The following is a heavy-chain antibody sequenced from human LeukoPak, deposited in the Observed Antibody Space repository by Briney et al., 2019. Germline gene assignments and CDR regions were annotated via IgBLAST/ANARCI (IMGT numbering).Heavy chain of an antibody. Sequence: PSETLSLTCTVSGGSISSYYWSWIRQPAGKGLEWIGRIYTSGSTNYNPSLKSRVTMSVDTSKNQFSLKLSSVTAADTAVYYCARQPYYYGSGSDWFDPWGQGTLVTVSS. V-gene: IGHV4-4*07. CDR1: GGSISSYY. D-gene: IGHD3-10*01. CDR3: ARQPYYYGSGSDWFDP. CDR2: IYTSGST. J-gene: IGHJ5*02.